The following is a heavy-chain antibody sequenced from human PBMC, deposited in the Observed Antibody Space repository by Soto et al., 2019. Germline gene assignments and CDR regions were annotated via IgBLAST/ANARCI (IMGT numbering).Heavy chain of an antibody. CDR2: INAGNGNT. V-gene: IGHV1-3*01. J-gene: IGHJ4*02. CDR3: ARAGGTGTTLDY. D-gene: IGHD1-7*01. CDR1: GYTFTSYA. Sequence: VASVKVSCKASGYTFTSYAMHWVRQAPGQRLEWMGWINAGNGNTKYSQKFQGRVTITRDTSASTAYMELSSLRSEDTAVYYCARAGGTGTTLDYWGQGTLVTVSS.